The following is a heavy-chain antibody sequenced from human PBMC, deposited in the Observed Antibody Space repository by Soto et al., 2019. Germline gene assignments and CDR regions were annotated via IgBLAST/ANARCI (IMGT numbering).Heavy chain of an antibody. Sequence: QVQLVQSGAEVKKPGSSVKVSCKASGGTFSSYAISWVRQAPGQGLEWMGGIIPIFGTANYAQKFQGRVTMTADESTSTADMELSSLRSEETAVYYCARDRGETESSGWYSESRDWFDPWGQGTLVTVSS. CDR2: IIPIFGTA. J-gene: IGHJ5*02. D-gene: IGHD6-19*01. V-gene: IGHV1-69*12. CDR1: GGTFSSYA. CDR3: ARDRGETESSGWYSESRDWFDP.